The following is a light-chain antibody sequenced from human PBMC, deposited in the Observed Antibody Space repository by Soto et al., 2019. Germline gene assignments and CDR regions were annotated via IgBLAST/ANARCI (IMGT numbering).Light chain of an antibody. CDR1: QTISSW. CDR3: QQYNSYST. J-gene: IGKJ1*01. Sequence: DIQMTQSPSTLSGSVGDRVTSTCRASQTISSWLAWYQQKPGKDPXLLIYKASTLKSGVPSRFSGSGSGTEFPLTISSLQPDDFATYYCQQYNSYSTFGQGTKVDIK. CDR2: KAS. V-gene: IGKV1-5*03.